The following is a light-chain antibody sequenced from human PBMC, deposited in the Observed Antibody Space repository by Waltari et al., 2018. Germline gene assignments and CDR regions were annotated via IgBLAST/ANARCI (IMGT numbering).Light chain of an antibody. Sequence: DIQMTQSPPTLAASVGGRVTITCRASQSISSWLAWYQQKPGKAPKLLIYKASSLESGVPSRFSGSGSGTEFTLTISSLQPDDFATYYCQQYNSYSPTWTFGQGTKGEIK. V-gene: IGKV1-5*03. CDR1: QSISSW. CDR3: QQYNSYSPTWT. CDR2: KAS. J-gene: IGKJ1*01.